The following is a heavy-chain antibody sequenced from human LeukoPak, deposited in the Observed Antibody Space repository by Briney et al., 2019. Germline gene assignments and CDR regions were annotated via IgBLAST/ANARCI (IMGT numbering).Heavy chain of an antibody. J-gene: IGHJ6*02. CDR2: ISAYNGNT. CDR3: ARDRPITMIVAATYGMDV. V-gene: IGHV1-18*01. CDR1: GCTFTSYG. Sequence: VASVKVSCKASGCTFTSYGISWVRQAPGQGLEWMGWISAYNGNTNYAQKLQGRVTMTTDTSTSTAYMELRSLRSDDTAVYYCARDRPITMIVAATYGMDVWGQGTTVTVSS. D-gene: IGHD3-22*01.